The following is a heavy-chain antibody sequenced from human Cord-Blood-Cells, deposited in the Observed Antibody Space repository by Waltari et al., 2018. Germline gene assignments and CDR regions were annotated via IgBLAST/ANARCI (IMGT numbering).Heavy chain of an antibody. D-gene: IGHD7-27*01. CDR2: IYYSGST. J-gene: IGHJ2*01. CDR3: ARFPSTGDRAFDL. CDR1: GGSSSSHY. Sequence: QVQLQESGPGLVKPSETLSLTCTVSGGSSSSHYWRWLRQPPGKGLEWIGYIYYSGSTNSNPSLKSRVTISVDTSKNQFSLKLSSVTAADTAVYYCARFPSTGDRAFDLWGRGTLVTVSS. V-gene: IGHV4-59*11.